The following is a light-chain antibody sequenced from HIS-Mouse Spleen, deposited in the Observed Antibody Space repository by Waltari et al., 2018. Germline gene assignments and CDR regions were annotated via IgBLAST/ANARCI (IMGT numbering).Light chain of an antibody. J-gene: IGLJ1*01. CDR2: DVS. V-gene: IGLV2-14*03. Sequence: QSALTQPASVSGSPGQSITISCTGTSSDVGGYNYVSWYQQHPGKAPKLMIYDVSNRPSGVSNRFSGSKSGNTASLTISGLQAEDDDDYYCSSYTSSSTYVFGTGTKVTVL. CDR3: SSYTSSSTYV. CDR1: SSDVGGYNY.